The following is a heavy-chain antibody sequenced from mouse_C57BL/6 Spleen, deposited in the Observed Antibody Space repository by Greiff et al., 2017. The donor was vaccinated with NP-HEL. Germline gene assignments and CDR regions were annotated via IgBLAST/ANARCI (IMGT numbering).Heavy chain of an antibody. CDR2: ISSGGDYI. J-gene: IGHJ4*01. CDR1: GFTFSSYA. CDR3: TREGGSTYAMDY. D-gene: IGHD1-1*01. V-gene: IGHV5-9-1*02. Sequence: EVQVVESGEGLVKPGGSLKLSCAASGFTFSSYAMSWVRQTPEKRLEWVAYISSGGDYIYYADTVKGRFTISRDNARNTLYLQMSSLKSEDTAIYYCTREGGSTYAMDYWGQGTSVTVSS.